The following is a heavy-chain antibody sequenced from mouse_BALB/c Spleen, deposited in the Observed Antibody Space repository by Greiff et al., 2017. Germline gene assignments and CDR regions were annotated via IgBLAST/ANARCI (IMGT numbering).Heavy chain of an antibody. D-gene: IGHD1-1*01. CDR3: NAGGYGSSYDRYFDV. Sequence: EVQLQQSGAELVRSGASVKLSCTASGFNIKDYYMHWVKQRPEQGLEWIGWIDPENGDTEYAPKFQGKATMTADTSSNTAYLQLSSLTSEDTAVYYCNAGGYGSSYDRYFDVWGAGTTGTGSS. V-gene: IGHV14-4*02. J-gene: IGHJ1*01. CDR1: GFNIKDYY. CDR2: IDPENGDT.